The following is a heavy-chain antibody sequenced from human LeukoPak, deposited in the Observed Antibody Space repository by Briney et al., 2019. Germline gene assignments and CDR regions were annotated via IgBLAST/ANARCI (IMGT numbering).Heavy chain of an antibody. D-gene: IGHD2-15*01. CDR3: ARDPIGYCSGGSCYFDY. CDR2: ISYDGSNK. Sequence: GGSLRLSCAASGFTFSDSAIAWVRQSPGQGLECLAFISYDGSNKYYADSVKGRFTISRDNSKNTLYLQMNSLRAEDTAVYYCARDPIGYCSGGSCYFDYWGQGTLVTASS. CDR1: GFTFSDSA. J-gene: IGHJ4*02. V-gene: IGHV3-30-3*01.